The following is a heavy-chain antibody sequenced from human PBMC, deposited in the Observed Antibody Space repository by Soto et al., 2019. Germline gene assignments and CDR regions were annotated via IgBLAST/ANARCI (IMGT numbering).Heavy chain of an antibody. V-gene: IGHV4-59*01. Sequence: SETLSLTCTVSGGSISSDYWSWIRQSPGQGLQWIGYTYYSGSTNYNPSLKSRVTISVDTSKNQFSLKLSSVTAADTAVYYCARGLRSYSSSWYGNYYYMDVWGKGTTVTVSS. CDR3: ARGLRSYSSSWYGNYYYMDV. CDR2: TYYSGST. CDR1: GGSISSDY. J-gene: IGHJ6*03. D-gene: IGHD6-13*01.